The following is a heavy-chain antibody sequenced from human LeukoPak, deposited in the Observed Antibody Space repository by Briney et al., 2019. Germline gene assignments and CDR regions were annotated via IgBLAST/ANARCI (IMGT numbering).Heavy chain of an antibody. D-gene: IGHD3-22*01. V-gene: IGHV4-39*01. CDR3: ARQLIHYYDSSGFDAFDI. CDR2: IYYSGST. J-gene: IGHJ3*02. CDR1: GGSISSSSYY. Sequence: SETLSLTCTVSGGSISSSSYYWGWIRQPPGKGLEWIGSIYYSGSTYYNPSLKSRVTISVGTSKNQFSLKLSSVTAADTAVYYCARQLIHYYDSSGFDAFDIWGQGTMVTVSS.